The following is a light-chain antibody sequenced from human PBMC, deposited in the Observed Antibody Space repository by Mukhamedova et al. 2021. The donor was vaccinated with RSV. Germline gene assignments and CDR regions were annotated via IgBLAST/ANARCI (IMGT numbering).Light chain of an antibody. V-gene: IGKV1-17*01. J-gene: IGKJ2*01. Sequence: WYQRRVHGKAPKRLIYSASTLQGGVPSRFSGSGSGTQFTLTISGLQPEYFATYYCLHYNSFPYAFGQGTKLEIK. CDR3: LHYNSFPYA. CDR2: SAS.